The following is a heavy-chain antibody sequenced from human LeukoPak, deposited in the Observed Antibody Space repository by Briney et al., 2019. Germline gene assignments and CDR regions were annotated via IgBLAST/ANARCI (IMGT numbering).Heavy chain of an antibody. CDR1: GYTFTGYY. J-gene: IGHJ4*02. Sequence: APVKVSCKASGYTFTGYYMHWVRQAPGQGLEWMGWINPNSGGTNYAQKLQGRVTMTTDTSTSTAYMELRSLRSDDTAVYYCARSKRGSYSPFDYWGQGTLVTVSS. V-gene: IGHV1-2*02. CDR3: ARSKRGSYSPFDY. D-gene: IGHD1-26*01. CDR2: INPNSGGT.